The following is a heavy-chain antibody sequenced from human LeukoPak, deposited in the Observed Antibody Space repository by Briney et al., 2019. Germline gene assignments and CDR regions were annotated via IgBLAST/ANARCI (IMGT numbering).Heavy chain of an antibody. CDR3: ARAGYCSGGSCYSGAKWFDP. Sequence: PSETLSLTCAGYGGSFSGYYLRWIRQPPGKGLEWIGEINHGGSTNYNSSLKSRVTISVDTSKNQFSLKLSSVTAADTAVYYCARAGYCSGGSCYSGAKWFDPWGQGTLVTVSS. V-gene: IGHV4-34*01. D-gene: IGHD2-15*01. CDR2: INHGGST. CDR1: GGSFSGYY. J-gene: IGHJ5*02.